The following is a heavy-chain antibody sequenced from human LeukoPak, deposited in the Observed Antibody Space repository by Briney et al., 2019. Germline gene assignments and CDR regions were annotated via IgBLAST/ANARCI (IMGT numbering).Heavy chain of an antibody. CDR3: ARVRYSSNFDY. Sequence: SETLSLTCAVYGGSFSGYYWSWIRQPPGKGLEWIGEINHSGSTNYNPSLKSRVTISVDTSKNQFSLKLSSVTAADTAVYYCARVRYSSNFDYWGQGTLVTVSS. J-gene: IGHJ4*02. V-gene: IGHV4-34*01. CDR1: GGSFSGYY. D-gene: IGHD5-18*01. CDR2: INHSGST.